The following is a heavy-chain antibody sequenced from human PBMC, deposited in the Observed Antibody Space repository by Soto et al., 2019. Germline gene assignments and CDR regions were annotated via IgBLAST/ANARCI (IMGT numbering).Heavy chain of an antibody. CDR3: ASGASPWYPYFFYS. CDR1: EGTFNSYA. D-gene: IGHD6-13*01. CDR2: IIPYYNTL. V-gene: IGHV1-69*01. Sequence: QAQVVQSGAEVRKPGSSVKLSCKASEGTFNSYAIAWVRQPPGQGLEWMGEIIPYYNTLNYVQKFQDRVTMSADASTNPVYMARRRLRSEDSAVYFCASGASPWYPYFFYSWDPGTLVTVPS. J-gene: IGHJ4*02.